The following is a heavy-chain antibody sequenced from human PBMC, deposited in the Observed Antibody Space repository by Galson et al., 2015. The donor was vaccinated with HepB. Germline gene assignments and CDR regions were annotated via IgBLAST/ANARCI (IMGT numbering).Heavy chain of an antibody. Sequence: SLRLSCAASGFTFSSYSMNWVRQAPGKGLEWVSYTNTIGTSIYYADSVKGRFNISRDNAKKSVFLQMNSLRVEDTAVYYCARGLMRLIDSWGQGTLVTVTS. CDR2: TNTIGTSI. CDR1: GFTFSSYS. D-gene: IGHD3-16*01. CDR3: ARGLMRLIDS. V-gene: IGHV3-48*01. J-gene: IGHJ4*02.